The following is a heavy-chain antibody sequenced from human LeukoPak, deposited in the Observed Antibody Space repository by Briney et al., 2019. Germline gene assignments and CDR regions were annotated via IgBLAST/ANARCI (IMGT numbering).Heavy chain of an antibody. CDR3: ARDRYDSSGADY. Sequence: PGGSLRLSCAASGFTFSRYSMNWVRQAPGKGLEWVSSISGSSSYKYYADSVKGRFTISRDNAKNSLYLQMNSLRAEDTAVYYCARDRYDSSGADYWGQGTLVTVSS. V-gene: IGHV3-21*01. CDR2: ISGSSSYK. D-gene: IGHD3-22*01. J-gene: IGHJ4*02. CDR1: GFTFSRYS.